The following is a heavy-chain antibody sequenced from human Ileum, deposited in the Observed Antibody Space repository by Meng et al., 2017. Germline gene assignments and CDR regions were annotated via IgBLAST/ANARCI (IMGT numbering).Heavy chain of an antibody. J-gene: IGHJ5*02. CDR3: AASLDGNRFDP. CDR2: IFDTGPP. CDR1: GGSISSGDYY. V-gene: IGHV4-30-4*01. Sequence: VQLQESGPGLVKSSQTLSLTCTVSGGSISSGDYYWSWIRQPPGKGLEWSGYIFDTGPPSYSPPLRSRLSISMDTSKNRFSLRLTSVSAADTAVYYCAASLDGNRFDPWGQGTLVTVSS. D-gene: IGHD1-26*01.